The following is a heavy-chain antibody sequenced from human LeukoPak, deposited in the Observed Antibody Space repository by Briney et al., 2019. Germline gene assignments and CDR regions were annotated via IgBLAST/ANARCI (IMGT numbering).Heavy chain of an antibody. CDR2: IYHSGST. CDR1: GYSITSGYY. V-gene: IGHV4-38-2*02. CDR3: ARASYSYDISGWVPFDY. Sequence: SETLSLTCTVSGYSITSGYYWGWIRQPPGKGLEWIGNIYHSGSTYYNPSLKSRVTISGDTSENQFSLRLSSVTAADTAVYYCARASYSYDISGWVPFDYWGQGTLVTVSS. D-gene: IGHD3-22*01. J-gene: IGHJ4*02.